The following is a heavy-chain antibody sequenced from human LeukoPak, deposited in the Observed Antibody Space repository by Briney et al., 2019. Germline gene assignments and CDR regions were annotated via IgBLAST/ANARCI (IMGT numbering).Heavy chain of an antibody. D-gene: IGHD5-18*01. CDR3: ARVGYSYGNRGFGYY. V-gene: IGHV3-48*04. J-gene: IGHJ4*02. CDR2: ISSSSSTI. CDR1: GFIFSNYN. Sequence: RGGSLRLSCAASGFIFSNYNMNWVRQAPGKGLEWVSYISSSSSTIYYADSVKGRFTISRDNAKNSLYLQMNSLRAEDTAVYYCARVGYSYGNRGFGYYWGQGTLVTVSS.